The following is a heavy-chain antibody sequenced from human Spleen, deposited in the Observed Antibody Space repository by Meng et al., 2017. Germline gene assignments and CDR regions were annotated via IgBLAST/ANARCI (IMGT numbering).Heavy chain of an antibody. Sequence: ASVKVSCKASGYTFSSYYMHWVRQAPGLGLEWMGIINPSGGSTSSAPTFQGRVTLTRDTSTSTVYMEVSSLRSDDTAVYFCARASSSSAFDYWGQGTLVTVSS. V-gene: IGHV1-46*01. CDR1: GYTFSSYY. CDR3: ARASSSSAFDY. D-gene: IGHD6-13*01. J-gene: IGHJ4*02. CDR2: INPSGGST.